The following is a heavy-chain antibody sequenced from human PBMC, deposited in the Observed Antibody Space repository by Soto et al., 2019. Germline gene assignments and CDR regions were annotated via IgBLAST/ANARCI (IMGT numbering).Heavy chain of an antibody. CDR1: GGTFSSYA. D-gene: IGHD3-22*01. CDR3: XXXXXXXXGYYPLYYYGMDV. J-gene: IGHJ6*02. V-gene: IGHV1-69*06. CDR2: IIPIFGTA. Sequence: QVQLVQSGAEVKKPGSSVKVSCKASGGTFSSYAISWVRQAPGQGLEWMGGIIPIFGTANYAQKFQGRVTITADKSTXTAYMELSSLRSEDXXXYXXXXXXXXXXGYYPLYYYGMDVWGQXTTVTVS.